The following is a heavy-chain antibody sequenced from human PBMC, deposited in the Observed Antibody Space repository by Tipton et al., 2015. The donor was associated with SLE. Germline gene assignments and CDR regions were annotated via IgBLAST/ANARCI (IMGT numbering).Heavy chain of an antibody. J-gene: IGHJ4*02. Sequence: TLSLTCTVSGYSISDGYHWAWIRQPPGKGLEWIGMIYHSGSTYYRSSLKGRVTISVDTSKNHFSLQLTSVTAADTAVYFCAVGAWIRGQGALVTVTS. CDR3: AVGAWI. CDR2: IYHSGST. CDR1: GYSISDGYH. D-gene: IGHD1-26*01. V-gene: IGHV4-38-2*02.